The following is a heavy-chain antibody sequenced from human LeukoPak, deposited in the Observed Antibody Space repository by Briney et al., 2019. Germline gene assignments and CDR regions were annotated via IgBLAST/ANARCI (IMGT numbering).Heavy chain of an antibody. V-gene: IGHV3-53*01. Sequence: PGRSLRLSCAASGFTVSSNYMSWVRQAPGKGLEWVSVIYSGGSTYYADSVKGRFTISRDNSKNTLYLQMNSLRAEDTAVYYCARDKIVGATNFDYWGQGTLVTVSS. CDR1: GFTVSSNY. CDR2: IYSGGST. J-gene: IGHJ4*02. D-gene: IGHD1-26*01. CDR3: ARDKIVGATNFDY.